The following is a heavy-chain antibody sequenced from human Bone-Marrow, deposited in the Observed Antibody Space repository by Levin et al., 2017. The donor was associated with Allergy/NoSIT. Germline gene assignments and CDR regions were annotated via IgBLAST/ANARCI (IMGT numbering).Heavy chain of an antibody. Sequence: SQTLSLTCPVSGGSISSYYWSWIRQPPGKGLEWIGYIYYSGSTNYNPSLKSRVTISVDTSKNQFSLKLSSVTAADTAVYYCARVQFGGSGSYYKGYYYYGMDVWGQGTTVTVSS. V-gene: IGHV4-59*01. D-gene: IGHD3-10*01. CDR2: IYYSGST. CDR3: ARVQFGGSGSYYKGYYYYGMDV. CDR1: GGSISSYY. J-gene: IGHJ6*02.